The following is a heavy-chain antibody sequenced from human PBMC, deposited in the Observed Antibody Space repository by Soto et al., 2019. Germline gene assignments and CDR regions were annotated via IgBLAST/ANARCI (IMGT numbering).Heavy chain of an antibody. CDR3: ARALFRGSGYGMDV. CDR2: IIPIFGTA. V-gene: IGHV1-69*13. Sequence: PSVKVSCKASGGTFSSYAISWVRQAPGQGLEWMGGIIPIFGTANYAQKFQGRVTITADESTSTAYLELSSLRSEDTAVYFCARALFRGSGYGMDVWGQGTTVTVSS. J-gene: IGHJ6*02. CDR1: GGTFSSYA. D-gene: IGHD5-12*01.